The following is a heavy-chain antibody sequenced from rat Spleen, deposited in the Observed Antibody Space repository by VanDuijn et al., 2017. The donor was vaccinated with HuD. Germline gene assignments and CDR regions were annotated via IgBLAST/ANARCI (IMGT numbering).Heavy chain of an antibody. D-gene: IGHD1-1*01. CDR2: IWTGGST. J-gene: IGHJ2*01. V-gene: IGHV2-30*01. CDR1: GFSLTSYN. Sequence: QVQLKESGPGLVQPSQTLSLTCTVSGFSLTSYNVHWVRQPTGKGLEWMGIIWTGGSTDYNSALKSRLSISRDTSKSQVFLKMNSLQTEDIATYYCARGEYYSGLDYWGQGVMVTVSS. CDR3: ARGEYYSGLDY.